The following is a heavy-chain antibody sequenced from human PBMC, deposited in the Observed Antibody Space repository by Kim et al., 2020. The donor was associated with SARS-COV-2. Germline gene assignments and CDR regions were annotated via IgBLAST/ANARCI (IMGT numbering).Heavy chain of an antibody. V-gene: IGHV4-39*01. CDR2: IYYSGST. J-gene: IGHJ5*02. D-gene: IGHD3-10*01. CDR3: ARPVVRGPKSGAFDP. CDR1: GGSISSSSYY. Sequence: SQTLSLTCTVSGGSISSSSYYWGWIRQPPGKGLEWIGSIYYSGSTYYNPSLKSRVTISVDTSKNQFSLKLSSVTAADTAVYYCARPVVRGPKSGAFDPWGQGTLVTVSS.